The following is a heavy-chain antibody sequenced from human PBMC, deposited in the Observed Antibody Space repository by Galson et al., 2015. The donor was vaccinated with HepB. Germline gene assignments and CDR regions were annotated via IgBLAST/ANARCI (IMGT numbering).Heavy chain of an antibody. Sequence: PALVKPTQTLTLTCTFSGFSLSTSGVGVGWIRQPPGRALEWLALIYWDDANLYSPSLMSRLTITKDTSKNQVVLTMTNMDPADTATYYCAHNYYYGSGLKRPYFDFWGQGALVTVSS. D-gene: IGHD3-10*01. CDR3: AHNYYYGSGLKRPYFDF. V-gene: IGHV2-5*02. J-gene: IGHJ4*02. CDR1: GFSLSTSGVG. CDR2: IYWDDAN.